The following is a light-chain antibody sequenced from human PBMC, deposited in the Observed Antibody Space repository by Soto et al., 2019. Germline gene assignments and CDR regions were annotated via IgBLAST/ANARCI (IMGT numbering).Light chain of an antibody. CDR1: QSISNW. CDR2: KAS. CDR3: QQYNNYMYT. J-gene: IGKJ2*01. V-gene: IGKV1-5*03. Sequence: DIQMTQSPSTLSASVGDRVTITCRASQSISNWLAWYQQKPGKAPKLLIYKASSLESGVPSRFSGSGSGTQFTLTISSRQPDDFATYYCQQYNNYMYTFGQGTKPEIK.